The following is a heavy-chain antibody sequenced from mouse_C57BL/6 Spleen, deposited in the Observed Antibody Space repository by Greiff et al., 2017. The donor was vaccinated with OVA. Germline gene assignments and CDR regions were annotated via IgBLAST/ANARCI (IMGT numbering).Heavy chain of an antibody. D-gene: IGHD1-1*01. V-gene: IGHV5-4*01. CDR3: ARDITTVVALYWYFDV. CDR1: GFTFSSYA. CDR2: ISDGGSYT. J-gene: IGHJ1*03. Sequence: DVQLVESGGGLVKPGGSLKLSCAASGFTFSSYAMSWVRQTPEKRLEWVATISDGGSYTYYPDNVKGRFTISRDNAKNNLYLQMSHLKSEDTAMYYCARDITTVVALYWYFDVWGTGTTVTVSS.